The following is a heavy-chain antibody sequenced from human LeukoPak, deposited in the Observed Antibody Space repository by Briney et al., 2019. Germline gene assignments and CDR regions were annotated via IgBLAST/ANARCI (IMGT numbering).Heavy chain of an antibody. Sequence: PGGSLRLSCAASGFTFSSYAMSWVRQAPGKGLEWVSAISGSGGSTYYADSVKGRFTISRDNAKNLLYLQMNSLRAEDTGVYYCARDRFSCSSTSCYSYYYYGMDVWGQGTTVTVSS. CDR2: ISGSGGST. D-gene: IGHD2-2*02. CDR1: GFTFSSYA. J-gene: IGHJ6*02. V-gene: IGHV3-23*01. CDR3: ARDRFSCSSTSCYSYYYYGMDV.